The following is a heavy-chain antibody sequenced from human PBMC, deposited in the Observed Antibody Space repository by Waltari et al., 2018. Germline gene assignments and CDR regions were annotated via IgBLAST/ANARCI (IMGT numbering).Heavy chain of an antibody. Sequence: QVQLQESGPGLVTPSQTLSLTCTVSGGSLSSGGSYWRWIRQHPGKGLEWIGYIYYSGSTYYNPSLKSRVTISVDTSKNQFSLKLSSVTAADTAVYYCARAPVEQLVGWFDPWGQGTLVTVSS. CDR3: ARAPVEQLVGWFDP. D-gene: IGHD6-6*01. J-gene: IGHJ5*02. CDR1: GGSLSSGGSY. V-gene: IGHV4-31*03. CDR2: IYYSGST.